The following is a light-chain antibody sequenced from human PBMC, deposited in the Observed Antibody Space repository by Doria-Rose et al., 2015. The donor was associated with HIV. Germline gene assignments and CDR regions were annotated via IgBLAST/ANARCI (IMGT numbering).Light chain of an antibody. V-gene: IGKV4-1*01. CDR1: QSVLYSSNNKNF. Sequence: SLAVSLGERATINCKSSQSVLYSSNNKNFLAWYQQKPGQPPKLLIYWASTRESGVPARFSGSGSGTSFSITISSLQAEDVAVYYCHQHYTTPATFGQGTKVEIK. CDR2: WAS. CDR3: HQHYTTPAT. J-gene: IGKJ1*01.